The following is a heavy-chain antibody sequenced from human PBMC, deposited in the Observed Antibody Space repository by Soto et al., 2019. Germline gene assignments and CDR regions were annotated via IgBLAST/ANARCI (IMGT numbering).Heavy chain of an antibody. Sequence: QVQLQEEGPGLVKPSGTLSLTCAVTGGSISSSHWWTWVRQSPGKGLEYIGEISHSGTSNSNPSLKSRVTLSLDKSKNHFSLTLTSVTAADTAVYYCASVVLTITRGASDAWGQGTLVIVSS. J-gene: IGHJ3*01. V-gene: IGHV4-4*02. CDR2: ISHSGTS. D-gene: IGHD3-9*01. CDR3: ASVVLTITRGASDA. CDR1: GGSISSSHW.